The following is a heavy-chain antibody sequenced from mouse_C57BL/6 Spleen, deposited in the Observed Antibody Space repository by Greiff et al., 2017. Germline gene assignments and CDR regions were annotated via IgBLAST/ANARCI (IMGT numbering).Heavy chain of an antibody. CDR2: IYPGSGST. J-gene: IGHJ2*01. D-gene: IGHD2-4*01. CDR1: GYTFTSYW. CDR3: ARKDDYDVGDYLDY. Sequence: QVQLQQPGAELVKPGASVKMSCKASGYTFTSYWITWVKQRPGQGLEWIGDIYPGSGSTNYNEKFKSKATLTVDTSSSTAYMQLSSLTSADSAVYYCARKDDYDVGDYLDYWGQGTTLTVSS. V-gene: IGHV1-55*01.